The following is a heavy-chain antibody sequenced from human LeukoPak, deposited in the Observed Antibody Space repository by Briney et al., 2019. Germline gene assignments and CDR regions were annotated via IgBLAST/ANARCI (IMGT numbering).Heavy chain of an antibody. CDR2: INTDGTVT. D-gene: IGHD6-19*01. CDR3: ATKQWLAPPPDS. V-gene: IGHV3-74*01. CDR1: GFTFSKYW. Sequence: GGSLRLSCAASGFTFSKYWMLWVRQAPAGGLESVSRINTDGTVTTYADSVKGRFTVSRDNADNTMFLQMNSVRDEDTAVYYCATKQWLAPPPDSWGQGTPVTVSS. J-gene: IGHJ4*02.